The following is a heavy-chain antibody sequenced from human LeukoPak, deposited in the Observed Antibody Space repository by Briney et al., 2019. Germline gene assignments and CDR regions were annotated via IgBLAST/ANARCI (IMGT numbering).Heavy chain of an antibody. CDR3: ARALSDSSVYP. CDR1: GYIFTTYY. CDR2: INPSGGST. J-gene: IGHJ5*02. Sequence: GASVNVSCKAFGYIFTTYYVHWVRQAPGQGLEWMGKINPSGGSTSYAQQFQGRVTMTRDTSTRTVYMELSSLRSEDTAVYYCARALSDSSVYPWGQGTLVTGSS. V-gene: IGHV1-46*01. D-gene: IGHD6-19*01.